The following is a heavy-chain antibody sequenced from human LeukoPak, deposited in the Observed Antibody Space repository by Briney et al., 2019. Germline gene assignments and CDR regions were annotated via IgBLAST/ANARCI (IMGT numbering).Heavy chain of an antibody. Sequence: ASVKVSCKASGYTFTSYDINWVRQATGQGLEWMGWMNPNSGNTGYAQKLQGRVTMTRNTSISTAYMELSSLRSEDTAVYYCARRVAGRQNWYFDLWGRGTLVTVSS. CDR1: GYTFTSYD. D-gene: IGHD6-19*01. J-gene: IGHJ2*01. CDR3: ARRVAGRQNWYFDL. V-gene: IGHV1-8*01. CDR2: MNPNSGNT.